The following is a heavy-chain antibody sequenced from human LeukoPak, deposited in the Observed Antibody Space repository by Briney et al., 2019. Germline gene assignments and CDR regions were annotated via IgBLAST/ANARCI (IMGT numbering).Heavy chain of an antibody. CDR1: GFTFSSYS. Sequence: GGSLRLSCAASGFTFSSYSMNWVRQAPGKGLEWVSSISSSSSYIYYADSVKGRFTISRDNAKNSLYLQMNSLRAEDTAVYYCATGYTSGTRIDYWGQGTLVSVSS. V-gene: IGHV3-21*01. J-gene: IGHJ4*02. D-gene: IGHD6-19*01. CDR3: ATGYTSGTRIDY. CDR2: ISSSSSYI.